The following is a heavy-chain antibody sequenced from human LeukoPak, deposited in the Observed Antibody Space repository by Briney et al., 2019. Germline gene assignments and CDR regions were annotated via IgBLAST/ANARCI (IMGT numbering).Heavy chain of an antibody. CDR1: GGTFSSYA. Sequence: SVKVSCKASGGTFSSYAISWVRQAPGQGLEWMGGIIPIFGTANYAQKFQGRVTITADESTSTAYMELSSLRSEDTAVYYCARVAHDYGDYPYTYYFDYWDQGTLVTVSS. J-gene: IGHJ4*02. CDR3: ARVAHDYGDYPYTYYFDY. CDR2: IIPIFGTA. D-gene: IGHD4-17*01. V-gene: IGHV1-69*13.